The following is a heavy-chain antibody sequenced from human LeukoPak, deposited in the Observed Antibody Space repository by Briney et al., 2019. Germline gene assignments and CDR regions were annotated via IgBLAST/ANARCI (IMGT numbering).Heavy chain of an antibody. J-gene: IGHJ4*02. D-gene: IGHD6-13*01. CDR1: GGSISSYY. V-gene: IGHV4-59*08. CDR3: ARVVSSSWFGSPYYFDY. CDR2: IYYSGST. Sequence: SETLSLTGTVSGGSISSYYWSWIRQPPGKGLEWIGYIYYSGSTNYNPSLKSRVTISVDTSKNQFSLKLSSVTAADTAVYYCARVVSSSWFGSPYYFDYWGQGTLVTVSS.